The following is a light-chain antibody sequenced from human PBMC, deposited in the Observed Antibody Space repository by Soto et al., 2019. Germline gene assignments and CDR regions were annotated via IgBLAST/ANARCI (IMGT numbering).Light chain of an antibody. CDR3: QVWDSSSDRLVV. V-gene: IGLV3-21*02. CDR2: DNS. Sequence: SYELTQPPSVSVAPGQTARITCGGSDNESIPVHWYQQKPGQAPVLVVFDNSDRASGIPERLSGSNSGNTATLTISRVEAGDEADYYCQVWDSSSDRLVVFGGGTKLTVL. J-gene: IGLJ2*01. CDR1: DNESIP.